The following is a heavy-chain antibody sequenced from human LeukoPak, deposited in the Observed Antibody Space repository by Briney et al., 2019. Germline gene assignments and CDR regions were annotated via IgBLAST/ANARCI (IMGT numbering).Heavy chain of an antibody. V-gene: IGHV1-2*02. CDR2: INPNSGGT. J-gene: IGHJ4*02. CDR3: AGRPDTATVPILDY. D-gene: IGHD5-18*01. CDR1: GYTFTGYY. Sequence: ASVKVSCKASGYTFTGYYMHWVRQAPGQGLEWMGMINPNSGGTTYAQKFQGRVTMTGDTSISTAYIELSRLSSDDTAVYYCAGRPDTATVPILDYWGQGTLVTVSS.